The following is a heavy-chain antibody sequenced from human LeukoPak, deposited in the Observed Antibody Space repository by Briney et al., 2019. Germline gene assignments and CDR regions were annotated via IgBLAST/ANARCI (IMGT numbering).Heavy chain of an antibody. J-gene: IGHJ4*02. CDR3: AKDSSGFFHY. CDR2: ISGSGGST. CDR1: GFTFSSYA. Sequence: PEGSLRLSCAASGFTFSSYAMCWVRQAPGKGLEWVSAISGSGGSTYYADSVKGRFTISRDNSKNTLYLQMNSLRAEDTAVYYCAKDSSGFFHYWGQGTLVTVSS. D-gene: IGHD3-3*01. V-gene: IGHV3-23*01.